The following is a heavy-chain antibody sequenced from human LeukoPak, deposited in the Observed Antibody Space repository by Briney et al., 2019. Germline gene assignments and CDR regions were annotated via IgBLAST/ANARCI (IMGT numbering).Heavy chain of an antibody. V-gene: IGHV4-30-2*01. CDR2: IYHSGST. J-gene: IGHJ4*02. CDR1: GGSISSGGYY. D-gene: IGHD2-2*01. CDR3: AREGFEYCSSTSCYSHY. Sequence: SQTLSLTCTVSGGSISSGGYYWSWIRQPPGKGLEWIGYIYHSGSTYYNPSLKSRVTISVDRSKNQFSLKLSSVTAADTAVYYCAREGFEYCSSTSCYSHYWGQGTLVTVSS.